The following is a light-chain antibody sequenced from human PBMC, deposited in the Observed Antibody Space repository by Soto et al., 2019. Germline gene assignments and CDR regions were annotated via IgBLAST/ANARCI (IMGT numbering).Light chain of an antibody. CDR3: QQRSNWPIT. CDR1: QSVSSY. Sequence: IVLTQSAATLSLSPVERATLSCRASQSVSSYLAWYQQKPGQAPRLLIYDASNRATGIPARFSGSGSGTDFTLTISSLEPEDFAVYYCQQRSNWPITFGQGTRLEI. V-gene: IGKV3-11*01. J-gene: IGKJ5*01. CDR2: DAS.